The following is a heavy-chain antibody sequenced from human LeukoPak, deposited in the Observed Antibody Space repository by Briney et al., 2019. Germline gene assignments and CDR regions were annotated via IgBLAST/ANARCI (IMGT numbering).Heavy chain of an antibody. D-gene: IGHD1-7*01. CDR2: IIPILGIA. V-gene: IGHV1-69*04. CDR3: AGGTTTNYYYYYYMDV. CDR1: GYTFTSYG. Sequence: ASVKVSCKASGYTFTSYGISWVRQAPGQGLEWMGRIIPILGIANYAQKFQGRVTITTDESTSTAYMELSSLRSEDTAVYYCAGGTTTNYYYYYYMDVWGKGTTVTVSS. J-gene: IGHJ6*03.